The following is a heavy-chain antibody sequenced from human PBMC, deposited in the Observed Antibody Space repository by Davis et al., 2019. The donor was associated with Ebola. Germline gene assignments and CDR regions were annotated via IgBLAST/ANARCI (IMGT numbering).Heavy chain of an antibody. J-gene: IGHJ4*02. CDR3: ARGYWNFDQ. CDR1: GFSSSSYR. Sequence: PGGSLRLSCAASGFSSSSYRMTWVRQAPGKGLEWVANIKQDGTEKYYVDSVKGRFTISRDNAKNSIYLQMNSLRAEDTAVYYCARGYWNFDQWGQGSLVTVSS. V-gene: IGHV3-7*03. CDR2: IKQDGTEK. D-gene: IGHD2-8*02.